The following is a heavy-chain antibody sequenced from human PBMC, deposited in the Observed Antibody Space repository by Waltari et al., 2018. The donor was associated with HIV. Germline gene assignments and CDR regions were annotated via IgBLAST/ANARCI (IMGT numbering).Heavy chain of an antibody. CDR2: INSDGSST. CDR3: ARAYYDSGSNWFDP. J-gene: IGHJ5*02. Sequence: QLVESGGGLVLPGGYLSLSCAASTFLFTSYWMHGVRQAPGKGLVCVSRINSDGSSTSYADSVKGRFTISRDNAKNTLYLQMNSLKVEDTAVYYCARAYYDSGSNWFDPWGQGTLVTVSS. CDR1: TFLFTSYW. D-gene: IGHD3-10*01. V-gene: IGHV3-74*01.